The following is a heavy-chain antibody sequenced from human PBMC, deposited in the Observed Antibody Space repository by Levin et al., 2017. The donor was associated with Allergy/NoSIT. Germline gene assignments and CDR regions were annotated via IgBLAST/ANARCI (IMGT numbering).Heavy chain of an antibody. CDR2: INHSGST. V-gene: IGHV4-34*01. CDR1: GGSFSGYY. D-gene: IGHD1-26*01. Sequence: SETLSLTCAVYGGSFSGYYWSWIRQPPGKGLEWIGEINHSGSTNYNPSLKSRVTISVDTSKNQFSLKLSSVTAADTAVYYCARARYYKRPNWFDPWGQGTLVTVSS. CDR3: ARARYYKRPNWFDP. J-gene: IGHJ5*02.